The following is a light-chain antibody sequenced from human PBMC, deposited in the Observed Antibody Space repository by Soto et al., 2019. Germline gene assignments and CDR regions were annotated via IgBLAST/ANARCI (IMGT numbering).Light chain of an antibody. CDR1: QSVSSSY. CDR2: GAS. V-gene: IGKV3-20*01. Sequence: IVLTQCPGTLSLSPGERATLSCRASQSVSSSYVAWYQQKPGQAPRRLIYGASSRATGIPDRFSGSGSGTAFTLTISRLEPEDFAVYYCQQYGSSPPYTFGQGTKLEIK. J-gene: IGKJ2*01. CDR3: QQYGSSPPYT.